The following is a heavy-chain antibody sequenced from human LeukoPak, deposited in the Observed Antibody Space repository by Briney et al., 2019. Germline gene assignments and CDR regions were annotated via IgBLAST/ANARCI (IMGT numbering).Heavy chain of an antibody. Sequence: GGSLRLSCAASGFTFSNAWMSWVRQAPGKGLEWVGRIKSKTDGGTTDYAAPVKGRFTISRDDSKNTLYLQMNSLKTEDTAVYYCTTDLTGVYGSGSYYSDAFDIRGQGTMVTVSS. D-gene: IGHD3-10*01. CDR2: IKSKTDGGTT. J-gene: IGHJ3*02. CDR3: TTDLTGVYGSGSYYSDAFDI. V-gene: IGHV3-15*01. CDR1: GFTFSNAW.